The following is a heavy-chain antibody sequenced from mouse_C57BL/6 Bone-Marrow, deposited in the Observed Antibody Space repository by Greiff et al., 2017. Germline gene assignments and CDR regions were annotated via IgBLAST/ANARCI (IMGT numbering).Heavy chain of an antibody. D-gene: IGHD1-1*01. V-gene: IGHV5-9*01. CDR1: GFTFSSYT. CDR2: ISGGGGNT. CDR3: ARDLLLRYFDV. Sequence: EVQVVESGGGLVKPGGSLKLSCAASGFTFSSYTMSWVRQTPEKRLEWVATISGGGGNTYYPDSVKGRFTISRDNAKNTLYLQMSSLRSEDTALYYCARDLLLRYFDVWGTGTTVTVSS. J-gene: IGHJ1*03.